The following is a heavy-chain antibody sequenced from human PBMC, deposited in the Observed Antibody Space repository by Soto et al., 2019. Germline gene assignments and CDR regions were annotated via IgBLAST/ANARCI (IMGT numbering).Heavy chain of an antibody. Sequence: QVQLVESGGGVVQPGRSLRLSYAASGFTFSSYGMHWVRQAPGRGLECVAVTSYDGSDKYYADSVKGRFTISRDNPKNTLYLQMNSLRAEDTSVYYCAKDYSSSWYAFDYWGQGTLVTVSS. CDR1: GFTFSSYG. CDR2: TSYDGSDK. D-gene: IGHD6-13*01. J-gene: IGHJ4*02. CDR3: AKDYSSSWYAFDY. V-gene: IGHV3-30*18.